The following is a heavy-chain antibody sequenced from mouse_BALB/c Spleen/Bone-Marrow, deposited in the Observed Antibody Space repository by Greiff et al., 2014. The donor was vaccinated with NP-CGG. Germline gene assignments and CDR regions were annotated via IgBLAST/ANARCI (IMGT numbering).Heavy chain of an antibody. CDR1: GFTFSSYA. D-gene: IGHD2-2*01. CDR3: TKIYYGYDGGYYYAMDY. J-gene: IGHJ4*01. Sequence: VQLKESGGGLVKPGGSLKLSCAASGFTFSSYAMSWVRQTPEKRLEWVATISSGGSYTYYPDSVKGRFTISRDNAKNTLYLQMSSLKSGDTAMYYCTKIYYGYDGGYYYAMDYWGQGTSVTVSS. CDR2: ISSGGSYT. V-gene: IGHV5-6-4*01.